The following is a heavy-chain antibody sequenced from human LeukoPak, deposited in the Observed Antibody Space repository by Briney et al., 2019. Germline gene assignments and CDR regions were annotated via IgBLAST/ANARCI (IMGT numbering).Heavy chain of an antibody. Sequence: GRSLRLSCAASGFTFDDYAMHWVRQAPGKGLEWVSGISWNSGSIGYADSVKGRFTISRDNAKNSLYLQMNSLRAEDTAVYYCARVIHFDYWGQGTLVTVSS. V-gene: IGHV3-9*01. J-gene: IGHJ4*02. CDR3: ARVIHFDY. CDR2: ISWNSGSI. CDR1: GFTFDDYA.